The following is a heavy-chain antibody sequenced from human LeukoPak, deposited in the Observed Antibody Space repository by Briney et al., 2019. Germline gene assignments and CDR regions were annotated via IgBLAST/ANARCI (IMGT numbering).Heavy chain of an antibody. V-gene: IGHV5-51*01. CDR3: ARLWFGEDGWFDP. J-gene: IGHJ5*02. CDR2: IYPGDSDT. Sequence: GASLQISCKGSGSIFTSYWIGWVRQLPGKGLEWMGIIYPGDSDTRYSPSFQGQVTISADKSISTAYLQWSSLKASDTAMYYCARLWFGEDGWFDPWGQGTLVTVSS. CDR1: GSIFTSYW. D-gene: IGHD3-10*01.